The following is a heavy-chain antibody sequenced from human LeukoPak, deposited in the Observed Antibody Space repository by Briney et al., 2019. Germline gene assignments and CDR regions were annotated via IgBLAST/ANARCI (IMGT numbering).Heavy chain of an antibody. D-gene: IGHD3-3*01. Sequence: ASVKVSCKASGYTFTSCDINWVRQATGQGLEWMGWMNPNSGNTGYAQKFQGRVTITRNTSISTAYMELSSLRSEDTAVYYCARAINSITIFGVVSSPYYYYYMDVWGKGTTVTVSS. CDR2: MNPNSGNT. J-gene: IGHJ6*03. V-gene: IGHV1-8*03. CDR3: ARAINSITIFGVVSSPYYYYYMDV. CDR1: GYTFTSCD.